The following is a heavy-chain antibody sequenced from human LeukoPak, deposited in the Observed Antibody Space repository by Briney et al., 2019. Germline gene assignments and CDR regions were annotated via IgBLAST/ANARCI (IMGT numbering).Heavy chain of an antibody. V-gene: IGHV4-59*08. CDR3: ARRGSSGWYDAFDI. Sequence: SETLFLTCTVSGGSISSYYWSWIRQPPGKGLEWIGYIYYSGSTNYNPSLKSRVTISVDTSKNQFSLKLSSVTAADTAVYYCARRGSSGWYDAFDIWGQETMVTVSS. D-gene: IGHD6-19*01. CDR2: IYYSGST. J-gene: IGHJ3*02. CDR1: GGSISSYY.